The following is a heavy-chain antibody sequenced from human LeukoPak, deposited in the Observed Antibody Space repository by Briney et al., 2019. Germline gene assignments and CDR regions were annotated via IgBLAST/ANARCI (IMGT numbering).Heavy chain of an antibody. CDR2: INPDSGAT. D-gene: IGHD3-10*01. CDR1: GYTFTGYY. V-gene: IGHV1-2*02. CDR3: ARDTLFMVRGVINDY. Sequence: ASVKVSCKASGYTFTGYYMHWVRQAPGQGLEWMGWINPDSGATNYAQKFQGRVTMTRDTSISTAYMELSRLRSDDTAVYFCARDTLFMVRGVINDYWGQGTLVTVSS. J-gene: IGHJ4*02.